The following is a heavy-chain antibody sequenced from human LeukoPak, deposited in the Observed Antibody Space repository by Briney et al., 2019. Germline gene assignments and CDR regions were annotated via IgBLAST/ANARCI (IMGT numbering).Heavy chain of an antibody. CDR1: GFTVSSNY. CDR3: ARGGAYYWNPRY. J-gene: IGHJ4*02. Sequence: GGSLTLSCVASGFTVSSNYMSWVRQAPGKGLEWVSLLYTDDTTINAGSVEGRFTIPRDDSRTTLYLQMNSLRAEDTAVYYCARGGAYYWNPRYWGQGTLVTVSS. D-gene: IGHD1-20*01. V-gene: IGHV3-53*01. CDR2: LYTDDTT.